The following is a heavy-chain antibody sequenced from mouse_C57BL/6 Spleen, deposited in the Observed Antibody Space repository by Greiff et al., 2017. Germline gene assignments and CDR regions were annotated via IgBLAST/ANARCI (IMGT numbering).Heavy chain of an antibody. J-gene: IGHJ1*03. Sequence: EVHLVESGGGLVQPGGSLKLSCAASGFTFSDYGMAWVRQAPRKGPEWVAFISNLAYSIYYADTVTGRFTISRENAKNTLYLEMSSLRSEDTAMYYCARRAGITTVVAHWYFDVWGTGTTVTVSS. D-gene: IGHD1-1*01. CDR2: ISNLAYSI. CDR3: ARRAGITTVVAHWYFDV. CDR1: GFTFSDYG. V-gene: IGHV5-15*04.